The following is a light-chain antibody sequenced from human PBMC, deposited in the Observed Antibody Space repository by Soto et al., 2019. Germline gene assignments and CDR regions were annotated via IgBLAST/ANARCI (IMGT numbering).Light chain of an antibody. CDR3: QQYNSYPGT. CDR2: DAS. V-gene: IGKV1-5*01. Sequence: DIQMTQSPSSLSAPVGHRVTITCRASQSIRSWLAWYQQKPGKAPKLLIYDASSLESGVPSRFSGSGSGTEFTLTISSLRPDDFATYYCQQYNSYPGTFGQGTKVDIK. J-gene: IGKJ1*01. CDR1: QSIRSW.